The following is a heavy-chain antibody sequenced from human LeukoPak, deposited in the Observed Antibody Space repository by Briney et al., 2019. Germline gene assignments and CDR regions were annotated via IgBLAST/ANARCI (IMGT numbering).Heavy chain of an antibody. J-gene: IGHJ5*02. CDR3: ARGGQRRCDR. CDR2: INQDGSEG. CDR1: GFTFSSYY. Sequence: GSLRLSCAASGFTFSSYYMSWVRQAPGNGLEWVAKINQDGSEGYYVDSVKGRFTISRDNAKSSLYLQMNSLRGEDTALYYCARGGQRRCDRWGQGTLVTVSS. V-gene: IGHV3-7*03.